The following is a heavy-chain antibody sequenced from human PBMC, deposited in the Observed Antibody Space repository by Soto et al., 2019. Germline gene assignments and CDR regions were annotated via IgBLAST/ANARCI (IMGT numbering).Heavy chain of an antibody. CDR1: GFTFSSYA. Sequence: GGSLRLSCAASGFTFSSYAMSWVRQAPGKGLEWVSAISGSGGSTYYADSVKGRFTISRDNSKNTLYLQMNSLRAEDTAVYYSAKDDNYDFWIGYGPSPEYYYYYGMDVWGQGTTVIVSS. CDR2: ISGSGGST. D-gene: IGHD3-3*01. CDR3: AKDDNYDFWIGYGPSPEYYYYYGMDV. J-gene: IGHJ6*02. V-gene: IGHV3-23*01.